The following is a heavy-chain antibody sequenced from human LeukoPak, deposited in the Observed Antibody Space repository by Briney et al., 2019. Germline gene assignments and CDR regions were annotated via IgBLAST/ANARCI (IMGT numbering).Heavy chain of an antibody. D-gene: IGHD2-2*01. CDR2: IHNSGNT. J-gene: IGHJ4*02. V-gene: IGHV4-59*01. Sequence: SETLSLTCTISGGSINNYYWNWIRQPPGKGLEWIGYIHNSGNTNYNPSLKNRVTISVDTSKTQFSLTLNSVTTADTAVYYCARHHIQLPHYFDYWGQGTLVTVSS. CDR3: ARHHIQLPHYFDY. CDR1: GGSINNYY.